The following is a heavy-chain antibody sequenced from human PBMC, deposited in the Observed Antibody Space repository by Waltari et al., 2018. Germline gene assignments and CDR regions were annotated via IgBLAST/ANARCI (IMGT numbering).Heavy chain of an antibody. CDR2: IKQSGLT. Sequence: QVQLHQGGAGLLKPSETLSLTCVVYGGSFSDYYWSWIRQPPGKGLEWLGEIKQSGLTNYNPSVKSLATMSLDTSKNQFSLKLSSLTAADTAVYYCAGGTASAWELGHSWGQGTLVTVSS. V-gene: IGHV4-34*01. CDR1: GGSFSDYY. CDR3: AGGTASAWELGHS. J-gene: IGHJ4*02. D-gene: IGHD1-26*01.